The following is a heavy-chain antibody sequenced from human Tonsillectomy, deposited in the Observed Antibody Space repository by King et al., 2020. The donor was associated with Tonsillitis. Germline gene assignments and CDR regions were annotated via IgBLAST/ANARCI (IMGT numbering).Heavy chain of an antibody. J-gene: IGHJ4*02. CDR2: IYHSGST. Sequence: QLQESGPGLLKPSETLSLSCTVSGDSISNNNYYWGWIRQPPGKGLEWIGSIYHSGSTYYNASLKSRVTISVDTSKNQLSLKLSSVTAADTAVYYCARGESAPDPRRDYFDFWDQGTLVTVSS. CDR3: ARGESAPDPRRDYFDF. CDR1: GDSISNNNYY. V-gene: IGHV4-39*01. D-gene: IGHD6-13*01.